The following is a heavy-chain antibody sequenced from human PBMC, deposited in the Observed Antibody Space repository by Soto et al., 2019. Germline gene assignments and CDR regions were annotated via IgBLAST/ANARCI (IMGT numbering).Heavy chain of an antibody. D-gene: IGHD4-17*01. CDR3: AKVYGDRLSFDY. CDR2: ISWNSGSI. CDR1: GFTFDDYA. J-gene: IGHJ4*02. Sequence: LRLSCAASGFTFDDYAMHWVRQAPGKGLEWVSGISWNSGSIGYADSVKGRFTISRDNAKNSLYLQMNSLRAEDTALYYCAKVYGDRLSFDYWGQGTLVTVSS. V-gene: IGHV3-9*01.